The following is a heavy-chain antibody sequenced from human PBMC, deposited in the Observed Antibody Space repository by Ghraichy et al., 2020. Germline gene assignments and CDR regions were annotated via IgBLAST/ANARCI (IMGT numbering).Heavy chain of an antibody. D-gene: IGHD3-3*01. Sequence: VTDISGSGGSTYYADSVKGRFTISRDNSKNTLYLQMNSLRAEDTAVYYCAKGPYYEFWSGYLFCGQGTPATV. CDR3: AKGPYYEFWSGYLF. CDR2: ISGSGGST. J-gene: IGHJ4*02. V-gene: IGHV3-23*01.